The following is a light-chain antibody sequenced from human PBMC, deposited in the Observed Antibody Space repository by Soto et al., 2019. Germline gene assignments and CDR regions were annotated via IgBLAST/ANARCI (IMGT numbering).Light chain of an antibody. Sequence: DVQMTQSPSSLSASVGDRVTITCRASESIARHLNWYQQKPGKDPMVLFYAACIFQNGVPSRFCGGGSGTDFTLTISNLQPEDFATYYCQQSYSALSLTFGQGTRLEIK. CDR2: AAC. V-gene: IGKV1-39*01. CDR1: ESIARH. CDR3: QQSYSALSLT. J-gene: IGKJ5*01.